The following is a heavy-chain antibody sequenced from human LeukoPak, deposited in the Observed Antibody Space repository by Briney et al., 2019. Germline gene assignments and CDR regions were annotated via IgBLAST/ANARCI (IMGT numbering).Heavy chain of an antibody. CDR3: ARGSYGMDV. Sequence: GGSLRLSCAASGFTFSSYAMSWVRQAPGKGLEWVSSVSKSDGTTYYADSVKGRLTISRDNSKNTLHLQMNGLRAEDTAVYYCARGSYGMDVWGQGTTVTVSS. CDR1: GFTFSSYA. V-gene: IGHV3-23*01. J-gene: IGHJ6*02. CDR2: VSKSDGTT.